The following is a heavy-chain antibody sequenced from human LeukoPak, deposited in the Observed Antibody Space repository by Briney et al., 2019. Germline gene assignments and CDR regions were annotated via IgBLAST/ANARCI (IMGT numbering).Heavy chain of an antibody. CDR3: ARVGDGNFDY. J-gene: IGHJ4*02. V-gene: IGHV4-59*01. Sequence: PSETLSLTCTVSGGSISTYYWSWIRQSAGKGLEWIGYIYYSGNTNKNPSLKSRLIISVDASKNQFSLKLSSVTAADTAVYYCARVGDGNFDYWGQGTLVTVSS. CDR2: IYYSGNT. CDR1: GGSISTYY.